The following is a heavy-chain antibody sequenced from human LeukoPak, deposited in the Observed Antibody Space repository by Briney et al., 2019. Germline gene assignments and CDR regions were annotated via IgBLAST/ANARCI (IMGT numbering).Heavy chain of an antibody. J-gene: IGHJ4*02. CDR3: ARDRYSSGYHVDY. V-gene: IGHV4-39*07. CDR2: IYYSGST. Sequence: SETLSLTCIVSGGSISSSSYYWGWIRQPPGKGLEWIGSIYYSGSTYYNPSLKSRVTISVDRSKNQFSLKLSSVTAADTAVYYCARDRYSSGYHVDYWGQGTLVTVSS. CDR1: GGSISSSSYY. D-gene: IGHD3-22*01.